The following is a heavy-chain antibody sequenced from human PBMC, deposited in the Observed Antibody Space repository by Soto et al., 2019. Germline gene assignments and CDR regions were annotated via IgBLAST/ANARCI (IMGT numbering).Heavy chain of an antibody. J-gene: IGHJ4*02. CDR1: GFTFGDYA. V-gene: IGHV3-49*04. D-gene: IGHD6-19*01. CDR3: TRVGIYSSGYIDY. Sequence: PGGSLRLSCTASGFTFGDYAMTWVRQAPGKGLEWVGFIRSKAYGGTTEYAASVKGRFTISRDDSKSIAYLQMNSLNTEDKAVYHCTRVGIYSSGYIDYWGQGTLVTVSS. CDR2: IRSKAYGGTT.